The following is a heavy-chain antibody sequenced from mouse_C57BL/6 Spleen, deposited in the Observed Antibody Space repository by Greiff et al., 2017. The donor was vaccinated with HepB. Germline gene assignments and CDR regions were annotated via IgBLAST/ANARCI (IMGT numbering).Heavy chain of an antibody. CDR3: ARGDFYGSSWAY. D-gene: IGHD1-1*01. V-gene: IGHV1-72*01. Sequence: QVQLKQPGAELVKPGASVKLSCKASGYTFTSYWMHWVKQRPGRGLEWIGRIDPNSGGTKYNEKFKSKATLTVDKPSSTAYMQLSSLTSEDSAVYYCARGDFYGSSWAYWGQGTLVTVSA. CDR1: GYTFTSYW. J-gene: IGHJ3*01. CDR2: IDPNSGGT.